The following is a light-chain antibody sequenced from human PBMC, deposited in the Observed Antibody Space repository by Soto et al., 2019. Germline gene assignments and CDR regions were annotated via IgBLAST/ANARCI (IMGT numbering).Light chain of an antibody. CDR3: QLRHNWPLT. J-gene: IGKJ4*01. CDR1: LSVSSY. CDR2: DAS. V-gene: IGKV3-11*01. Sequence: EIVLTQSPATLSLSPGERATLSCRASLSVSSYLAWYQQKPGQPPRLLIYDASNRATGIPARFSGSGSGTDFTLTISSLEPEDFAVYHCQLRHNWPLTFGGGTKVEIK.